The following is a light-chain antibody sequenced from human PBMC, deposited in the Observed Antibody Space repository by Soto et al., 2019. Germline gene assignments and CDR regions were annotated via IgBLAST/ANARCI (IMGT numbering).Light chain of an antibody. J-gene: IGKJ1*01. Sequence: EIVLTQSPGTLSLSPGDTATLSCGASQSVSSSSLAWYQQKRGQAPRLLIYGASIRATGIPDRFRGSGSGTDFTLTIRRLEPEDFAVYYCQQYGSSPRTFGQGTKVEIK. CDR3: QQYGSSPRT. V-gene: IGKV3-20*01. CDR1: QSVSSSS. CDR2: GAS.